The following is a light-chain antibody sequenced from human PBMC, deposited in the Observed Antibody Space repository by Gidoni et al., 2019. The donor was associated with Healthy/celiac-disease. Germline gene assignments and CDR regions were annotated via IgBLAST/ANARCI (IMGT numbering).Light chain of an antibody. Sequence: DIQMTKSPSSLSASVGDSVTITCRASQSISSYLNWYQQKPGKAPKLLIYAASSLQSGVPSRFSGSGSGTDFTLTISSPQPEDFATYYCQQSYSTPLITFGQGTRLEIK. V-gene: IGKV1-39*01. J-gene: IGKJ5*01. CDR3: QQSYSTPLIT. CDR1: QSISSY. CDR2: AAS.